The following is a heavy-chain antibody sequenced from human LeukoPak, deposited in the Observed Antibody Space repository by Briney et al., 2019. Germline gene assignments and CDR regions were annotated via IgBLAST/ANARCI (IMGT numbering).Heavy chain of an antibody. D-gene: IGHD5-12*01. Sequence: GGSLRLSCAASGFTFSSYSMNWVRQAPGKGLEWVSSISSSSSYIYYADSVEGRFTISKDNAKNSLYLQMNSLRAEDTAVYYCARDDSGYAFDYWGQGTLVTVSS. CDR1: GFTFSSYS. CDR2: ISSSSSYI. V-gene: IGHV3-21*01. J-gene: IGHJ4*02. CDR3: ARDDSGYAFDY.